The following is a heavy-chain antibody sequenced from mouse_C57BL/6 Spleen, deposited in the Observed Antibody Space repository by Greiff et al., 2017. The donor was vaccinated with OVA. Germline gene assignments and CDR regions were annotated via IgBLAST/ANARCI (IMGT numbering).Heavy chain of an antibody. CDR3: AREGNGYYWFAY. CDR2: IDPSDSET. Sequence: QVQLQQPGAELVRPGSSVKLSCKASGYTFTSYWMHWVKQRPIQGLEWIGNIDPSDSETPYNQKFKDKATLTVDKSSSTAYMQLSSLTSEDSAVYYCAREGNGYYWFAYWGQGTLVTVSA. V-gene: IGHV1-52*01. CDR1: GYTFTSYW. J-gene: IGHJ3*01. D-gene: IGHD2-3*01.